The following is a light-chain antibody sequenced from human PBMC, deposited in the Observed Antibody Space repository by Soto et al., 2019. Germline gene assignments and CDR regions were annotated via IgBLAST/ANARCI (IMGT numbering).Light chain of an antibody. CDR1: QSISSW. J-gene: IGKJ4*01. CDR3: QQYKSPLT. Sequence: DIQMTQSPSTLSSSVGDRVTITCRASQSISSWLAWYQQKPGKAPQLLIYDASSLESGAPSRFSGRGSGTELTLAVRGLQPDAFATYYWQQYKSPLTFGGGTKVEIK. V-gene: IGKV1-5*01. CDR2: DAS.